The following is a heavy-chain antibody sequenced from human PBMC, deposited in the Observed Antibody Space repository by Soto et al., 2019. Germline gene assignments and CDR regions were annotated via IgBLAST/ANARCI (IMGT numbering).Heavy chain of an antibody. CDR3: AKEPSSGYPRGYFDF. J-gene: IGHJ2*01. D-gene: IGHD3-22*01. V-gene: IGHV3-30*18. CDR2: ISHDGGNE. CDR1: GFSFSTYG. Sequence: QVHLEESGGGVVQPGRSLRLSCAASGFSFSTYGMHWVRQAPGKGLEWVAVISHDGGNEYYADSVKGRFTISRDSSKNTVYLQMNNVRAEDTAVYYCAKEPSSGYPRGYFDFWGLGTVVTVSS.